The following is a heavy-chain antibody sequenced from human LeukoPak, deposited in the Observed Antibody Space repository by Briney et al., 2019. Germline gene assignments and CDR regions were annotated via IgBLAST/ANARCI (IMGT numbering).Heavy chain of an antibody. J-gene: IGHJ4*02. D-gene: IGHD6-19*01. CDR3: ATSSGWKSNIDY. Sequence: ASVKVSRKASGYTFTSYYMHWVRQAPGQGLEWMGWINPNSGGTNYAQKFQGRVTMTRDTSISTAYMELSRLRSDDAAVFYCATSSGWKSNIDYWGQGTLVTVSS. CDR1: GYTFTSYY. CDR2: INPNSGGT. V-gene: IGHV1-2*02.